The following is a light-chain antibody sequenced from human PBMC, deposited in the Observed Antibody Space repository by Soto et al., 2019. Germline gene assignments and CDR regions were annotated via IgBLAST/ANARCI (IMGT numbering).Light chain of an antibody. CDR1: SSNIGSNT. CDR2: SNS. CDR3: AAGDDSLNGVV. V-gene: IGLV1-44*01. J-gene: IGLJ2*01. Sequence: QSVLTQPPSASGTPGQRVTISCSGSSSNIGSNTVNWYQQLPGTAPKLLIYSNSQRPSGVPDRFSGSKSGTSASLAISGLQSEDEADYYCAAGDDSLNGVVFGGGNKVTVL.